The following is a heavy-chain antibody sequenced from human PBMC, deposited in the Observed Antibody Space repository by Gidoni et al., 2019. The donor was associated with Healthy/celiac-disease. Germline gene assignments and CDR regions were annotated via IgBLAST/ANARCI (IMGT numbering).Heavy chain of an antibody. CDR2: IVVGSGNT. Sequence: HMQLVQSGPEVKKPGTSVKVACTASGFTFTSSAVQWVRQARGQRLECIGWIVVGSGNTNYAQKFQERVTITRYMSTSTASMALSTLRSEDTAVYYCAAAPRWVDRDPYFYYWGQGTLVTVSS. CDR3: AAAPRWVDRDPYFYY. CDR1: GFTFTSSA. J-gene: IGHJ4*02. D-gene: IGHD2-15*01. V-gene: IGHV1-58*01.